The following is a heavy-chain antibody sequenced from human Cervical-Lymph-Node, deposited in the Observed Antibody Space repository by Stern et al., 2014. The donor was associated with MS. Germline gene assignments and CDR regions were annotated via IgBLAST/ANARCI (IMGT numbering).Heavy chain of an antibody. CDR1: GGTFSSYG. J-gene: IGHJ1*01. V-gene: IGHV1-69*01. CDR3: ARLRSGSYFGYFQH. D-gene: IGHD1-26*01. CDR2: IIPLFGTA. Sequence: QLVQSGAEVKKPGSSVRVSCKTSGGTFSSYGFSWVRQAPGQGLEWMGGIIPLFGTANYAQKYQDRVTITANESTSTAYMELSSLRSEDTAVYYCARLRSGSYFGYFQHWGQGTLVTVSS.